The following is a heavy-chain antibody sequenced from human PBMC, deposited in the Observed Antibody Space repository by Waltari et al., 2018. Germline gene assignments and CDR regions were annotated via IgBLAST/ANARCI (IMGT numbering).Heavy chain of an antibody. V-gene: IGHV1-24*01. CDR1: GDTRTELS. CDR2: FDPEDGEA. Sequence: QVQPEQSGAEVKKPGASVKVSGKVVGDTRTELSMHWVRQAPGKGLEWMGGFDPEDGEAVFAQKFQGRLTLTEDTPANTAYMELTSLTSEDTAVYYCASGLIIPGRFRLGYWGQGTLVTVSA. J-gene: IGHJ4*02. D-gene: IGHD3-3*01. CDR3: ASGLIIPGRFRLGY.